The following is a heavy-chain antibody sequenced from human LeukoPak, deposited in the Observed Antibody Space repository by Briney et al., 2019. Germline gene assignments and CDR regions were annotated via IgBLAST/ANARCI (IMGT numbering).Heavy chain of an antibody. J-gene: IGHJ4*02. CDR2: ISGYNGNT. V-gene: IGHV1-18*01. D-gene: IGHD5-24*01. Sequence: ASVKVSCKASGYTFTTYSISWVRQDPGQGLEWMGWISGYNGNTNYAQKLQGRVTMTTGTSTSTAYMEVRSLRSDATAAYYCAREGGRNGYRGSDYWGQGTLVTVTS. CDR1: GYTFTTYS. CDR3: AREGGRNGYRGSDY.